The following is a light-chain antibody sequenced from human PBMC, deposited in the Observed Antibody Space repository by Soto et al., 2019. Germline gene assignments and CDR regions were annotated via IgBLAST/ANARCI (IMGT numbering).Light chain of an antibody. V-gene: IGLV1-44*01. CDR3: AAWDDSLWV. CDR2: NDH. J-gene: IGLJ3*02. Sequence: QSVLTQPPSASGTPGQRVTITCSGSSSNIGTNTVRWYRQLPGTAPKVLVYNDHERPSGVPDRFSGSKSGTPASLAISGLQSEDEADYYCAAWDDSLWVFGGGTKLTVL. CDR1: SSNIGTNT.